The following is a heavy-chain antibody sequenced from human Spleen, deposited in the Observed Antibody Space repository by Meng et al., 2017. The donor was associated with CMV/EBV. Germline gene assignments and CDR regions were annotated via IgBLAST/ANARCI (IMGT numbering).Heavy chain of an antibody. V-gene: IGHV1-69*05. CDR1: GGTFSNYA. CDR3: AGHRDSGTWSSTFDF. CDR2: IIVMFGTA. Sequence: SGGTFSNYAISWVRQAPGQGLEWMGGIIVMFGTANYAQKFQGRVAITTDESTSTAYMDLSSLRSDDTAVYFCAGHRDSGTWSSTFDFWGQGTLVTVSS. D-gene: IGHD6-13*01. J-gene: IGHJ4*02.